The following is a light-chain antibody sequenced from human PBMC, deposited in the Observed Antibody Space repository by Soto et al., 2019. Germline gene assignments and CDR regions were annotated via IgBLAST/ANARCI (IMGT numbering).Light chain of an antibody. Sequence: QSALTQPPSASGSPGQSVTISCTGTSSDVGGYNYVSWYQQEPGKAPKLMIYEVTKRPSGVPDRFSGSKSGNTASLTVSGLQAGDEDDYYDCSSYSGSSSPYVFGTGTKVTVL. V-gene: IGLV2-8*01. CDR2: EVT. CDR3: SSYSGSSSPYV. CDR1: SSDVGGYNY. J-gene: IGLJ1*01.